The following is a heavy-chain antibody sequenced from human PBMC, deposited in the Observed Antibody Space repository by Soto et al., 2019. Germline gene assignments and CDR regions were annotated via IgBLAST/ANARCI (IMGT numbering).Heavy chain of an antibody. Sequence: GASVKVSCKASGYTFTSYYMHWVRQAPGQGLEWMGIINPSGGSTSYAQKFQGRVTMTRDTSTSTVYMELSSLRSEDTAVYYCAREFVRGVIGYYYYGIVVWGQGTTVTVSS. V-gene: IGHV1-46*01. CDR2: INPSGGST. J-gene: IGHJ6*02. CDR1: GYTFTSYY. D-gene: IGHD3-10*02. CDR3: AREFVRGVIGYYYYGIVV.